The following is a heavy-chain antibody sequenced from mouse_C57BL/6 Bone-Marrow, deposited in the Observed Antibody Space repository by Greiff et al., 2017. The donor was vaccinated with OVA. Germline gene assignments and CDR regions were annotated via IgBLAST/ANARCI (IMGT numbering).Heavy chain of an antibody. J-gene: IGHJ3*01. CDR1: GFSLTSYG. Sequence: VKLQESGPGLVQPSQSLSITCTVSGFSLTSYGVHWVRQSPGKGLEWLGVIWSGGSTDYNAAFISRLSISKDNSKSQVFFKMNSLQADDTAIYYCARIDYGAYWGQGTLVTVSA. CDR3: ARIDYGAY. D-gene: IGHD2-4*01. CDR2: IWSGGST. V-gene: IGHV2-2*01.